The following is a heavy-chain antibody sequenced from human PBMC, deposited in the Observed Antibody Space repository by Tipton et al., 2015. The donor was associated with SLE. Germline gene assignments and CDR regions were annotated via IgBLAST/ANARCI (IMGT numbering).Heavy chain of an antibody. CDR1: GESFSGHF. CDR2: IDRDGNT. D-gene: IGHD5-18*01. J-gene: IGHJ4*02. CDR3: ARGLDTAGPTFLDY. Sequence: TLSLTCAVYGESFSGHFWSWIRQTPGKGLEWIGEIDRDGNTNYNPSVRSRATLSVDTSKSQLSLNLSSVTAADTALYFCARGLDTAGPTFLDYWGQGTLVTVSS. V-gene: IGHV4-34*01.